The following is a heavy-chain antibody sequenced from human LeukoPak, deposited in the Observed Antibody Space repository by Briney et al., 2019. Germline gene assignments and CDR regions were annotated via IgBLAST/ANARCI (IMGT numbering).Heavy chain of an antibody. CDR3: LYGSGSSFDY. J-gene: IGHJ4*02. D-gene: IGHD3-10*01. V-gene: IGHV3-64D*06. CDR1: GFTFSSYA. CDR2: ISSNGGST. Sequence: GGSLRLSCSASGFTFSSYAMHWVRQAPGKGLEYVSAISSNGGSTYYADSVKGRFTISRDNSKNTLYLQMSNLRAEDTAVYYCLYGSGSSFDYWGQGTLVTVSS.